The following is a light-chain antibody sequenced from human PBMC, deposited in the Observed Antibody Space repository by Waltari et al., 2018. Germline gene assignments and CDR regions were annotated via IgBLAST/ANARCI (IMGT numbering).Light chain of an antibody. CDR1: QNLLHSNGYNY. CDR3: MQPLQTPWT. Sequence: DIVMTQSPLSLHVTPGEPASISCRSSQNLLHSNGYNYLDWYLQKPGQSPQLVIYMGSNRASGVPDRFSGSGSGTDFTLKISRVEAEDVGIYYCMQPLQTPWTFGQGTKVEIK. V-gene: IGKV2-28*01. J-gene: IGKJ1*01. CDR2: MGS.